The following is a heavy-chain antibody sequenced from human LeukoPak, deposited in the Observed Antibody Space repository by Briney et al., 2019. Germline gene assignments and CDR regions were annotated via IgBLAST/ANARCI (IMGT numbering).Heavy chain of an antibody. CDR1: GGSISSYY. CDR2: IYYSGST. D-gene: IGHD2-2*02. Sequence: SETPSLTCTVSGGSISSYYWSWIRQPPGKGLEWIGYIYYSGSTNYNPSLKSRVTISVDTSKNQFSLKLSSVTAADTAVYYCARGYKNDYWGQGTLVTVSS. J-gene: IGHJ4*02. V-gene: IGHV4-59*01. CDR3: ARGYKNDY.